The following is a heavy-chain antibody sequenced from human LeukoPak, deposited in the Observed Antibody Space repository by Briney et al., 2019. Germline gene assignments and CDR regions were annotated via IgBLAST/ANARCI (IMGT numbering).Heavy chain of an antibody. CDR3: TTDLTWLFNFAY. CDR2: IKGASDGGTT. D-gene: IGHD3-9*01. Sequence: GGSLRLSCAASGFSFSDAWMTWVRQAPGRGLEWLGRIKGASDGGTTDLAAPVKGRFTMSRDDSKNTVYLQMDRLQTEDTAVYHCTTDLTWLFNFAYWGQGTLVTVSS. J-gene: IGHJ4*02. V-gene: IGHV3-15*01. CDR1: GFSFSDAW.